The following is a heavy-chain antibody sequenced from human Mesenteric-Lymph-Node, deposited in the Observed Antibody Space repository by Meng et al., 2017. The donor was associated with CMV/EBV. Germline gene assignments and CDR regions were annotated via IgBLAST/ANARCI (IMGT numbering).Heavy chain of an antibody. CDR2: MNPNSGNT. V-gene: IGHV1-8*01. CDR3: ARDGTAAAGIGVPLDY. CDR1: GYTFTSYD. Sequence: ASVKVSCKASGYTFTSYDINWVRQATGQGLEWMGWMNPNSGNTGYAQKFQGRVTMTTDTSTSTAYMELRSLRSDDTAVYYCARDGTAAAGIGVPLDYWGQGTLVTVSS. J-gene: IGHJ4*02. D-gene: IGHD6-13*01.